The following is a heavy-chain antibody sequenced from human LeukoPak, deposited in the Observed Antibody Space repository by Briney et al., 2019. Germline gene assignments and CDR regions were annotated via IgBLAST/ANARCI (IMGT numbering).Heavy chain of an antibody. CDR2: INPNSGGT. Sequence: ASVKVSCKASGYTFTGYYMHWVRQAPGQGLEWMGWINPNSGGTNYAQKFQGRVTMTGDTSISTAYMELSRLRSDDTAVYYCARDAVAVAGTTPYFDYWGQGTLVTVSS. CDR3: ARDAVAVAGTTPYFDY. D-gene: IGHD6-19*01. J-gene: IGHJ4*02. V-gene: IGHV1-2*02. CDR1: GYTFTGYY.